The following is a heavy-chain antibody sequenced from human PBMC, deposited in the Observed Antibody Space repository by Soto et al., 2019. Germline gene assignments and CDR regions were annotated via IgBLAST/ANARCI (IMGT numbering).Heavy chain of an antibody. CDR2: ISTYNGKT. D-gene: IGHD2-8*01. J-gene: IGHJ4*02. CDR1: GYTFTNYG. Sequence: QVQLVQSGPEVKKPGASVKVSCKASGYTFTNYGFSWMRQAPGQGLEWMGWISTYNGKTDYAQNFQGRLTMSIDTSTTTACMEVGSLRSGDTAIYYCARDNGESRASRVDHWGQGTLVTVSS. CDR3: ARDNGESRASRVDH. V-gene: IGHV1-18*04.